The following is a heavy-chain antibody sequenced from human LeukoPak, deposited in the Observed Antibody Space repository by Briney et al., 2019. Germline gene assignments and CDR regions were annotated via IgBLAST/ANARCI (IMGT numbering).Heavy chain of an antibody. Sequence: GGSLRLSCAASGFTFDTYWMSWVRQAPGKGLEWVANIKQDGSEKDYVDSVKGRFTISRDNAKNSLYLQMNSLRAEDTAVYCCAKGHYYDSSGYYSSSAFDIWGQGTMVTVSS. D-gene: IGHD3-22*01. CDR3: AKGHYYDSSGYYSSSAFDI. J-gene: IGHJ3*02. CDR2: IKQDGSEK. V-gene: IGHV3-7*03. CDR1: GFTFDTYW.